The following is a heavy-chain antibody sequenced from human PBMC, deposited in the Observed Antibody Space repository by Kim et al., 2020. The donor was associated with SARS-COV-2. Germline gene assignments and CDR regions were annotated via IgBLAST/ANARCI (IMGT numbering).Heavy chain of an antibody. CDR2: ISGSGGST. V-gene: IGHV3-23*01. CDR3: ASRRSITGTPFDY. Sequence: GGSLRLSCAASGFTFSSYAMSWVRQAPGKGLEWVSAISGSGGSTYYADSVKGRFTISRDNSKNTLYLQMNSLRAEDTAVYYCASRRSITGTPFDYWGQGTLVTVSS. J-gene: IGHJ4*02. D-gene: IGHD1-20*01. CDR1: GFTFSSYA.